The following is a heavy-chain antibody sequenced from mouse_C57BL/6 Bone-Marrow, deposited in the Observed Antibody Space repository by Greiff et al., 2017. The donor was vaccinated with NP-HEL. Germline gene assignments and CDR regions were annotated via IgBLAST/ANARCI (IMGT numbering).Heavy chain of an antibody. J-gene: IGHJ4*01. CDR1: GFTFSDYY. CDR2: ISNGGGST. CDR3: ARHESSGYYAMDY. D-gene: IGHD3-2*02. Sequence: DVQLVESGGGLVQPGGSLKLSCAASGFTFSDYYMYWVRQTPEKRLEWVAYISNGGGSTYYPDTVKGRFTISRDNAKNTLYLQMSRLKSEDTAMYYCARHESSGYYAMDYWGQGTSVTVSS. V-gene: IGHV5-12*01.